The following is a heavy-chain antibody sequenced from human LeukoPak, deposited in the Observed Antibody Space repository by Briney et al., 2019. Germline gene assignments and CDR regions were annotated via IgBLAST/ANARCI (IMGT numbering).Heavy chain of an antibody. CDR3: VTTGGGYYLHAAFDI. J-gene: IGHJ3*02. V-gene: IGHV3-48*04. D-gene: IGHD1-26*01. CDR2: ISSSSSTI. Sequence: GGSLRLSCAASGFTFSSYSMNWVRQAPGKGLEWVSYISSSSSTIYYADSVKGRFTISRDNAKNSLYLQMNSLRAEDTAVYYCVTTGGGYYLHAAFDIWGQGTMVTVSS. CDR1: GFTFSSYS.